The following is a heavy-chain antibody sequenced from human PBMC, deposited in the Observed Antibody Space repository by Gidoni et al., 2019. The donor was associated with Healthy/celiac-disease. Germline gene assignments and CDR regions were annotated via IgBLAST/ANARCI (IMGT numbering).Heavy chain of an antibody. D-gene: IGHD4-17*01. CDR3: ARGAGQDWGYGDHWWFDP. J-gene: IGHJ5*02. CDR2: ISAYNGNT. V-gene: IGHV1-18*04. CDR1: GYTFTSSG. Sequence: QVQLVQAGAEVKKHGASVKVSCKASGYTFTSSGISWVRPAPGQGLEWMGWISAYNGNTNYAQKLQGRVTMTTDTSSSTAYMELSSLRSDDTAVYYCARGAGQDWGYGDHWWFDPWGQGTLVTVSS.